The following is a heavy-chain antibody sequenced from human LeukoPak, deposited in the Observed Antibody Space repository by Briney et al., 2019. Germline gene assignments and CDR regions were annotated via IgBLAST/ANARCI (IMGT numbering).Heavy chain of an antibody. Sequence: GRSLRLSCAASGFTFSSYAMHWVRQAPGKGLEWVAVISYDGSNKYYADSVKGRFTISRDNSKNTLYLQMNSLRAEDTAVYYYARGGGYSSGWHTGYWGQGTLVTVSS. J-gene: IGHJ4*02. CDR2: ISYDGSNK. V-gene: IGHV3-30*01. D-gene: IGHD6-19*01. CDR3: ARGGGYSSGWHTGY. CDR1: GFTFSSYA.